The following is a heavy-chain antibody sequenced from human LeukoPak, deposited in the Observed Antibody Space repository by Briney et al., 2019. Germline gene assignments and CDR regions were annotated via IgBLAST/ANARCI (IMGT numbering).Heavy chain of an antibody. CDR2: INHSGST. J-gene: IGHJ4*02. V-gene: IGHV4-34*01. Sequence: SETLSLTCAVYGGXFSGYYWSWIRQPPGKGLEWIGEINHSGSTNYNPSLKSRVTMSVDTSKNQFSLKLSSVTAADTAVYYCARATVDSSGYYYVFHFDYWGQGTLVTVSS. CDR3: ARATVDSSGYYYVFHFDY. D-gene: IGHD3-22*01. CDR1: GGXFSGYY.